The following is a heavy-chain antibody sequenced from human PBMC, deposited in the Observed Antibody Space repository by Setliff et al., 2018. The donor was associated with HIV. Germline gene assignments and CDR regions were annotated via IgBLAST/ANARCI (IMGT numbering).Heavy chain of an antibody. Sequence: ASVKVSCKAAGGTFSTYAISWVRQAPGRGLEWMGGIIPVFGSAHYAQKFQDRITITTDESTSSVFVELLNLRPDDTAIYYCARDRAEADVGGGVRGPTYFCDYWGQGTLVTVSS. V-gene: IGHV1-69*05. CDR3: ARDRAEADVGGGVRGPTYFCDY. D-gene: IGHD3-16*01. CDR1: GGTFSTYA. J-gene: IGHJ4*02. CDR2: IIPVFGSA.